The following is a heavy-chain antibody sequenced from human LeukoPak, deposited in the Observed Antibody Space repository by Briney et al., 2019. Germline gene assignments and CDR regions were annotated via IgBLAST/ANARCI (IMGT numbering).Heavy chain of an antibody. Sequence: SETLSLPCTVSGRSISSYYGSWLRQPPGKGLEWIGYIYYSGSTNYNPSLKSRVTISVDTSKNQFSLKLRSVTAADTAVYYCARSAYYFDYWGQGTLVTVSS. CDR3: ARSAYYFDY. V-gene: IGHV4-59*01. CDR2: IYYSGST. J-gene: IGHJ4*02. CDR1: GRSISSYY.